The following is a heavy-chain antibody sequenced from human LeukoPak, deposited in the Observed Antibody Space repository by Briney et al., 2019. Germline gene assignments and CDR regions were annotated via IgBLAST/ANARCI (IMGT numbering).Heavy chain of an antibody. Sequence: ASVKVSCKASGYTFTGYYMHWVRQAPGQGLEWMGWINPNTGGTDYTQKFQGRVTLTRDTSISTAYMELSRLRSDDAAVYYCAVKMGYCSSSRCLTGFDYRGQGTLVTVSS. V-gene: IGHV1-2*02. J-gene: IGHJ4*02. D-gene: IGHD2-2*01. CDR3: AVKMGYCSSSRCLTGFDY. CDR1: GYTFTGYY. CDR2: INPNTGGT.